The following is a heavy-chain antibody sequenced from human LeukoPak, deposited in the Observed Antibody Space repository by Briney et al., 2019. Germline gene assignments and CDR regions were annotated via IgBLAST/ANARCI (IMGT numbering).Heavy chain of an antibody. CDR3: ARVQTWNHYAFDI. CDR2: INHSGST. J-gene: IGHJ3*02. D-gene: IGHD1-14*01. Sequence: SETLSLTCAVSGGSISSTNWWSWVRQSPGKGLEWIGEINHSGSTNYNPSLKSRVTISVDTSKNQFSLKLSSVTAADTAVYYCARVQTWNHYAFDIWGQGTMVTVSS. V-gene: IGHV4-4*02. CDR1: GGSISSTNW.